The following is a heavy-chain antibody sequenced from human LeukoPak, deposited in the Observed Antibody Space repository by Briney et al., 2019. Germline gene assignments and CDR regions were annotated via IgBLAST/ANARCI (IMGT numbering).Heavy chain of an antibody. CDR2: IYYSGST. D-gene: IGHD2-15*01. J-gene: IGHJ2*01. CDR1: GGSISSYY. V-gene: IGHV4-59*01. CDR3: ARVLVGALRYCSGGACPFDL. Sequence: KPSETLSLTCTVSGGSISSYYWSWIRQPPGKGLEWIGYIYYSGSTNYNPSLKSRVTMSVDTSKNQFSLRLSSVTAADTAVYYCARVLVGALRYCSGGACPFDLWGRGTLVTVSS.